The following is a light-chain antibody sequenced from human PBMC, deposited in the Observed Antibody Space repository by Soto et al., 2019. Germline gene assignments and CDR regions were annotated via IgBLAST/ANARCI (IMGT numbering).Light chain of an antibody. CDR2: GAS. J-gene: IGKJ1*01. V-gene: IGKV3-20*01. CDR3: QQYGSSPPRT. Sequence: EIVLTQSPGTLSFSPGETATLSCRASQSVSSTYLIWYQQKPGQAPRLLIYGASTGATDVPDRFSGSGSGADFTLSISRLEPEDFAVYYCQQYGSSPPRTFGQGTKVDIK. CDR1: QSVSSTY.